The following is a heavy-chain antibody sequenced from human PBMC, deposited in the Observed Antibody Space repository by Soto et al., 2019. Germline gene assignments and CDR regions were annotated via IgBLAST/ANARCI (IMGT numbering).Heavy chain of an antibody. CDR2: IYYSGST. CDR1: GGSISSYY. V-gene: IGHV4-59*01. Sequence: PSETLSLTCTVSGGSISSYYWSWIRQPPGKGLEWIGYIYYSGSTNYNPSLKSRVTISVDTSKNQFSLKLSSVTAADTAVYYCAGSYYDFWSGYYGDYNWFDPWGQGTLVTVSS. D-gene: IGHD3-3*01. J-gene: IGHJ5*02. CDR3: AGSYYDFWSGYYGDYNWFDP.